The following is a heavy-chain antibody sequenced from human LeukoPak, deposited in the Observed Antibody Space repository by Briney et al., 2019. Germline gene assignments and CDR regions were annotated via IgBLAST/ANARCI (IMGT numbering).Heavy chain of an antibody. V-gene: IGHV4-4*07. CDR3: ARAEPKNMVRGLIMRRESRYYFDY. CDR2: IYTSGST. D-gene: IGHD3-10*01. CDR1: GGSISSYY. J-gene: IGHJ4*02. Sequence: SETLSLTCTVSGGSISSYYWSWIRQPAGKGLEWIGRIYTSGSTNYNPSLKSRVTMSVDTSKNQFSLKLSSVTAADTAVYYCARAEPKNMVRGLIMRRESRYYFDYWGQGTLVTVSS.